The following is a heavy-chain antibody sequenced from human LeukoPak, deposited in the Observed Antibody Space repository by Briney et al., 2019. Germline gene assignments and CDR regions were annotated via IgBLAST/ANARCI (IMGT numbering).Heavy chain of an antibody. V-gene: IGHV3-30*02. D-gene: IGHD2-2*01. CDR2: IRYDGSNK. Sequence: GGSLRLSCAASGFTFSSDGMHWVRQAPGKGLEWVAFIRYDGSNKYYADSVKGRFTISRDNSKNTLYLQMNSLRAEDTAVYYCAKDRVVPAANYFDYWGQGTLVTVSS. J-gene: IGHJ4*02. CDR1: GFTFSSDG. CDR3: AKDRVVPAANYFDY.